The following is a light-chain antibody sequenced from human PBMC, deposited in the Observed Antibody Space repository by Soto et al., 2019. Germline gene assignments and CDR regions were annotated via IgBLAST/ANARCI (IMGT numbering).Light chain of an antibody. CDR3: QQYDNSPPRFI. CDR1: QSVSSSY. V-gene: IGKV3-20*01. Sequence: EIVLTQSPGTPSLSPGERATLSCRASQSVSSSYLAWYQQKPGQAPRLLIYGASSRATGTPDRFSGSGSGTDLALTISRLEPQDFAVYYCQQYDNSPPRFIFGPGTKVDIK. CDR2: GAS. J-gene: IGKJ3*01.